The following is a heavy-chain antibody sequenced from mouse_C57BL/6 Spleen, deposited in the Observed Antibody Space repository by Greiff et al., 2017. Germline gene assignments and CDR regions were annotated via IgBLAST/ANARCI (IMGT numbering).Heavy chain of an antibody. J-gene: IGHJ4*01. CDR3: ARSHYYGSSWGYAMDY. CDR1: GYAFSSSW. CDR2: IYPGDGDT. Sequence: QVQLKQSGPELVKPGASVKISCKASGYAFSSSWMNWVKQRPGKGLEWIGRIYPGDGDTNYNGKFKGKATLTADKSSSTAYMQLSSLTSEDSAVYFCARSHYYGSSWGYAMDYWGQGTSVTVSS. V-gene: IGHV1-82*01. D-gene: IGHD1-1*01.